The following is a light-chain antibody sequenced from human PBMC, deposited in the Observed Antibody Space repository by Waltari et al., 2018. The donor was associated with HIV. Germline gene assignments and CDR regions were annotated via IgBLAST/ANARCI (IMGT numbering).Light chain of an antibody. V-gene: IGKV6-21*01. CDR2: YAS. J-gene: IGKJ2*01. CDR1: QNIGSN. CDR3: HQRSSLPHT. Sequence: EIVLTPSPNFQSVTTTDTVTIPCRASQNIGSNLPWYQQKPNQSPKLVIKYASRSFSGVPSRFSGSGSGTDFSLTISRLEAEDAATYFCHQRSSLPHTFGQGTKLEIK.